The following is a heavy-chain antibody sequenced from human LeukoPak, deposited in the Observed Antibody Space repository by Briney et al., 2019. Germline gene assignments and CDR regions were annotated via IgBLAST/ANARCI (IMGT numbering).Heavy chain of an antibody. CDR2: INPNSGGT. J-gene: IGHJ4*02. CDR1: NYTFSNYG. Sequence: ASVKVSCKASNYTFSNYGISWVRQAPGQGLEWMGWINPNSGGTNYAQKFQGRVTMTRDTSISTAYMELSRLRSDDTAVYYCARGQGGFDYWGQGTLVTVSS. CDR3: ARGQGGFDY. D-gene: IGHD3-16*01. V-gene: IGHV1-2*02.